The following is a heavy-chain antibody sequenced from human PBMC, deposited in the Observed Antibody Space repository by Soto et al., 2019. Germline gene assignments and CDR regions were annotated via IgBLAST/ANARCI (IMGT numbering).Heavy chain of an antibody. CDR1: GGTFSSYA. V-gene: IGHV1-69*13. Sequence: ASVKVSCKASGGTFSSYAISWVRQAPGQGLEWMGGIIPIFGTANYAQKFQGRVTITADESTSTAYMELSSLRSEDTAVYYCERGYCSGGSCDWFDPWGQGTLVTVSS. CDR3: ERGYCSGGSCDWFDP. D-gene: IGHD2-15*01. J-gene: IGHJ5*02. CDR2: IIPIFGTA.